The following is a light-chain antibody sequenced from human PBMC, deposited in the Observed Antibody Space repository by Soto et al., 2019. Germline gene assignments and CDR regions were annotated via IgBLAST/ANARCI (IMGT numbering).Light chain of an antibody. CDR3: QQYNNWPSTWT. Sequence: EVVLTQSPGTLSLSPGERATLSCRSSQSVTNNYLAWYQQKPGQAPRLLIYGASTRATGIPARFSGSGSGTEFTLTISSLQSEDFAVYYCQQYNNWPSTWTFGQGTKVDIK. V-gene: IGKV3-15*01. CDR1: QSVTNN. CDR2: GAS. J-gene: IGKJ1*01.